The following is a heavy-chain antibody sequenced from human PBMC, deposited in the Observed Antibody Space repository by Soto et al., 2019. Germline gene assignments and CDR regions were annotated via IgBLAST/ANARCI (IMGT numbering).Heavy chain of an antibody. V-gene: IGHV3-23*01. J-gene: IGHJ5*02. CDR2: ISGSGGST. D-gene: IGHD3-10*01. Sequence: GGSLRLSCAASGFTFSSYAMSWVRQAPGKGLEWVSAISGSGGSTYYADSVKGRFTISRDNSKNTLYLQMNSLRAEDTAVYYCAKDLTDYYGSGSPNWFDPWGQGTLVTVSS. CDR1: GFTFSSYA. CDR3: AKDLTDYYGSGSPNWFDP.